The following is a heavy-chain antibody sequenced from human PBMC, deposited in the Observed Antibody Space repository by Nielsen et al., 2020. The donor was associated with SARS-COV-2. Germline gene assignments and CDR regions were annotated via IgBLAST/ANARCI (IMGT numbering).Heavy chain of an antibody. J-gene: IGHJ3*02. Sequence: GESLKISCKGSGYSFTSYWIGWVRQMPGKGLEWMGIIYPGDSDTRYSPSFQGQVTISADKSINTAYLQWSSLKSSDTAMYYCARVYGYYLMRDDSHDTFDIWGQGTMLTVSS. CDR3: ARVYGYYLMRDDSHDTFDI. CDR2: IYPGDSDT. D-gene: IGHD3-22*01. CDR1: GYSFTSYW. V-gene: IGHV5-51*01.